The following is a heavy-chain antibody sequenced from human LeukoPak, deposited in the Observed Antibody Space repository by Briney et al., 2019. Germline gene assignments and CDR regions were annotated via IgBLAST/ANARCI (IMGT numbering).Heavy chain of an antibody. J-gene: IGHJ5*02. CDR2: IYYSGST. V-gene: IGHV4-59*08. CDR3: ARGRPDGSGSYYKFDP. CDR1: SGSINNYY. D-gene: IGHD3-10*01. Sequence: PSETLSLTCTVSSGSINNYYWSWIRQPPGKGLEWIGYIYYSGSTNYNPSLKSRVTISVDTSKNQFSLKLSSVTAADTAVYYCARGRPDGSGSYYKFDPWGQGTLVTVSS.